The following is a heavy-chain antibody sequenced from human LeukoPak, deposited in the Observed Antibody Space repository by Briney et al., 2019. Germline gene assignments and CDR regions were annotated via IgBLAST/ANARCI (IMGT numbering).Heavy chain of an antibody. V-gene: IGHV3-21*04. D-gene: IGHD5-18*01. J-gene: IGHJ4*02. CDR1: GGSISSSS. Sequence: ETLSLTCTVSGGSISSSSYYWGWIRQPPGKGLEWVSSISSSSSYIYYADSVKGRFTISRDNSENTLYLQMNSLRAEDTALYYCAKATGYLLWGQGTLVTVSS. CDR3: AKATGYLL. CDR2: ISSSSSYI.